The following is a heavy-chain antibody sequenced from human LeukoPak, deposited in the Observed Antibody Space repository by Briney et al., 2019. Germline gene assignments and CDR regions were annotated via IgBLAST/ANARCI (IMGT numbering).Heavy chain of an antibody. J-gene: IGHJ4*02. CDR3: AKETSYIVVVPAAIGYFDY. V-gene: IGHV3-23*01. CDR1: GFTFSSYA. CDR2: ISGSGGST. D-gene: IGHD2-2*01. Sequence: GGSLRLSCAASGFTFSSYAMSWVRQAPGKGLEWVSAISGSGGSTYYADSVKGRLTISRDNSKNTLYLQMNSLRAEDTAVYYCAKETSYIVVVPAAIGYFDYWGQGTLVTVSS.